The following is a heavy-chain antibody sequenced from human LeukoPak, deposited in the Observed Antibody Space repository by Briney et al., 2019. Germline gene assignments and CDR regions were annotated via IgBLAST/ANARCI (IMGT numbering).Heavy chain of an antibody. CDR2: ISAYNGNT. D-gene: IGHD6-19*01. CDR3: ARDKWLGTQGMDY. J-gene: IGHJ4*02. Sequence: ASVKVSCKASGGTFSSYNISWVRQAPGQGLEWMGWISAYNGNTNYAQKLQGRVTMTTDTSASTAYMELRSLRSDDTAVYYCARDKWLGTQGMDYWGQGTLVTVS. V-gene: IGHV1-18*01. CDR1: GGTFSSYN.